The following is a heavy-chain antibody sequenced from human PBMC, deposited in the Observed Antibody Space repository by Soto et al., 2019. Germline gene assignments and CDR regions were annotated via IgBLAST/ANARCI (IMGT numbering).Heavy chain of an antibody. Sequence: QVQVVQSGAEVKKPGSSVKVSCKAPGGIFSSYGFSWVRQAPGQGLEWMGGIIPIFGTANYAQKFQGRVTITADESTTTSYMEVRGLRSEDTAVYYCAKDXXXXXSGSYLW. V-gene: IGHV1-69*01. J-gene: IGHJ2*01. D-gene: IGHD3-10*01. CDR2: IIPIFGTA. CDR1: GGIFSSYG. CDR3: AKDXXXXXSGSYL.